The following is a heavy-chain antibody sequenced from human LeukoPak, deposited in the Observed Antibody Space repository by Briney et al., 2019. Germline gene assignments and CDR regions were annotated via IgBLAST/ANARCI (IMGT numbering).Heavy chain of an antibody. CDR2: IDWDDYK. J-gene: IGHJ5*02. V-gene: IGHV2-70*11. Sequence: SGPALVKPTQTLTLTCTFSGFLLCTSGMCGSWIRQPPGKALEWLARIDWDDYKYYSTSLKTRLTISKDTSKTPVVFTMTNMDPVDTATYYCARIRGDSSGWYNWFDPWGQGTLVTVSS. CDR1: GFLLCTSGMC. D-gene: IGHD6-19*01. CDR3: ARIRGDSSGWYNWFDP.